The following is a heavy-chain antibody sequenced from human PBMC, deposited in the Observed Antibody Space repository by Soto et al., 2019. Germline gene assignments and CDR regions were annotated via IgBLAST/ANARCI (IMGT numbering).Heavy chain of an antibody. V-gene: IGHV1-18*01. CDR1: GYTFTSYG. CDR2: ITTDKGKT. CDR3: ATRSPAFDY. J-gene: IGHJ4*02. Sequence: QVQLVQSGPEVKKPGASVKVSCKTSGYTFTSYGISWVRQAPGQGLEWMGWITTDKGKTTYAQKFQGRVTMTTDTSTSTDYMELRSLRSDVTAVYYCATRSPAFDYWGQGTLVAVSS.